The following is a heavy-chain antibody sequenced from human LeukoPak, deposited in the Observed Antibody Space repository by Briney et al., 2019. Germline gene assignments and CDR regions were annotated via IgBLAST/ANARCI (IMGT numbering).Heavy chain of an antibody. D-gene: IGHD5-18*01. Sequence: SETLSLTCTVSGGTISSSYWSWIRQPPGKGLEWIGEINHSGSTNYNPSLKSRVTISVDTSKNQFSLKLSSVTAADTAVYYCVRGSYGPFFDYWGQGTLVTVSS. CDR2: INHSGST. J-gene: IGHJ4*02. CDR3: VRGSYGPFFDY. CDR1: GGTISSSY. V-gene: IGHV4-34*01.